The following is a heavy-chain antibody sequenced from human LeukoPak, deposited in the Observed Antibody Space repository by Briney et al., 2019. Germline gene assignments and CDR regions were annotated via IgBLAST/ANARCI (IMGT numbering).Heavy chain of an antibody. V-gene: IGHV1-18*01. CDR1: GYTFTSSG. J-gene: IGHJ4*02. D-gene: IGHD1-26*01. CDR3: ARGLGATTFADFDY. Sequence: ASVKVSCKASGYTFTSSGISWVRQAPGQGLEWMGWISAYNGNTKYAQKVQGRVTMTTDTSTSTAYVELRSLRSDDTAVHYCARGLGATTFADFDYWGQGTLVTVSS. CDR2: ISAYNGNT.